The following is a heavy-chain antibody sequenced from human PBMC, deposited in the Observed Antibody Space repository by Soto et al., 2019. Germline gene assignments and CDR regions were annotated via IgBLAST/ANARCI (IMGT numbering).Heavy chain of an antibody. D-gene: IGHD3-3*01. CDR2: INAGNGNT. V-gene: IGHV1-3*01. Sequence: QVQLVQSGAEVKKPGASVKVSCKASGYTFTSYAMHWVRQAPVQRLEWMGWINAGNGNTKYSQKFQGRVTITRDTSASTAYMELSSLRSEDTAVYYCARDSITIFGVVITWGQGTLVTVSS. J-gene: IGHJ5*02. CDR1: GYTFTSYA. CDR3: ARDSITIFGVVIT.